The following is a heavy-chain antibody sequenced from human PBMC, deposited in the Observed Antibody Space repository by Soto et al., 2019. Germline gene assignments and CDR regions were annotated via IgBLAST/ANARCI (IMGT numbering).Heavy chain of an antibody. V-gene: IGHV3-23*04. D-gene: IGHD1-26*01. Sequence: EVQLVESGGGLVQPGGSLRLSCAASGLTISSYAMSWVRQAPGKGLEWVSAISGSGGSTYYADSVKGRFTISRDNSKNTLYLQMNSLRAEDTAVYYCAREPVGPDYAMDVWGQGTTVTVSS. CDR1: GLTISSYA. CDR3: AREPVGPDYAMDV. CDR2: ISGSGGST. J-gene: IGHJ6*02.